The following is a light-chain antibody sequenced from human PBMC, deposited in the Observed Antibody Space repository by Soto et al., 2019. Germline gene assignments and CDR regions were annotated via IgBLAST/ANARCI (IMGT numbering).Light chain of an antibody. V-gene: IGLV2-14*01. Sequence: QSVVTQPASVSGSPGQSITISCTGTISDVGGYSYVSWYQQHPGKAPKLIIYEVNSRPSGVSNRFSGSKSGNTASLTISGLQAEDEADYYCSSFTSTSTYVFGTGTKVTVL. CDR3: SSFTSTSTYV. CDR1: ISDVGGYSY. CDR2: EVN. J-gene: IGLJ1*01.